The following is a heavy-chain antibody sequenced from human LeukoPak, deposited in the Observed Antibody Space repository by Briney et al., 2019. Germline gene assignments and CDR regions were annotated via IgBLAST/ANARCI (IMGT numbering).Heavy chain of an antibody. CDR3: ALAPNSNWFDF. D-gene: IGHD2-8*01. J-gene: IGHJ5*01. CDR1: GDSTSNFY. CDR2: IHYSGSS. Sequence: PSETLSLTCTVSGDSTSNFYWNWIRQSPGKGLEWIGNIHYSGSSVYNPSLKSRGTISIDTSRRQFFLKLNSVTAADTAVYFCALAPNSNWFDFWGPGILVTVSP. V-gene: IGHV4-59*03.